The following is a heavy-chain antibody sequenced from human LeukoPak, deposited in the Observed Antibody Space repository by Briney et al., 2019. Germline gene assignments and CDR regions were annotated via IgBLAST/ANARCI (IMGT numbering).Heavy chain of an antibody. J-gene: IGHJ3*02. CDR2: IRSKAYRETT. D-gene: IGHD3-22*01. Sequence: PGGSLRLSCSASGFTFGDYAMSWVRQAPGKGLEWVGFIRSKAYRETTEYAASVKGRFTVSRDDSKSIAYLQMNSLRPEDTAVYHCARDSNRRGYYSGTFDIWGQGTMVTVSS. V-gene: IGHV3-49*04. CDR1: GFTFGDYA. CDR3: ARDSNRRGYYSGTFDI.